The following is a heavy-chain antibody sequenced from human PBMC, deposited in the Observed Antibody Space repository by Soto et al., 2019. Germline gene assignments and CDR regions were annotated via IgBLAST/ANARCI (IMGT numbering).Heavy chain of an antibody. V-gene: IGHV4-59*01. CDR2: IFYSGST. D-gene: IGHD3-10*02. CDR1: GGSISSYY. J-gene: IGHJ5*01. CDR3: ASMIGDPVLSFDS. Sequence: QVQLQESGPGLVKPSETLSLTCTVSGGSISSYYWSWIRQPPGKGLEWIGFIFYSGSTSYNPSLKSRATISIDPSEYQFSLKLNSVPAADTAVYYCASMIGDPVLSFDSWGQGTLVAVSS.